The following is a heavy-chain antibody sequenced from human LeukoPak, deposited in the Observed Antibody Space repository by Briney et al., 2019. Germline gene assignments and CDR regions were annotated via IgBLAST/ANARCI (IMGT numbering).Heavy chain of an antibody. CDR3: VRASYSNAFDI. V-gene: IGHV4-61*01. CDR2: IYYSGST. J-gene: IGHJ3*02. CDR1: GGSVSSGSYY. Sequence: SETLSLTCTVSGGSVSSGSYYWSWLRQPPGKGLEGIGYIYYSGSTNYSPRLNSRVTISVDTSKNQFSLKLSSVTAADTAVYYCVRASYSNAFDIWGQRTMVSVSS. D-gene: IGHD3-10*01.